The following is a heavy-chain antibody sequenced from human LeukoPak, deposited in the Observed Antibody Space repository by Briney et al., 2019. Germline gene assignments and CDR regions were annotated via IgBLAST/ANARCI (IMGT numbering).Heavy chain of an antibody. CDR2: IHYDGARS. D-gene: IGHD2-2*01. CDR3: ARLPAYCSSTSCYYDY. J-gene: IGHJ4*02. Sequence: GGSLRLSCAASGFSFSGYGMHWVRQAPGKGLEWVAFIHYDGARSYYADSVKGRFTISRDNAKNSLFLQMNSLRAEDTAVYYCARLPAYCSSTSCYYDYWGQGTLVTVSS. V-gene: IGHV3-30*02. CDR1: GFSFSGYG.